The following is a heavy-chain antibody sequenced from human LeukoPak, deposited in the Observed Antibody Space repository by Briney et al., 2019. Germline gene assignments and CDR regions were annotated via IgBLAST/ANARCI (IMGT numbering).Heavy chain of an antibody. CDR1: GGSISSSSYY. CDR2: IYYSGST. Sequence: PSETLSLTCTVSGGSISSSSYYWGWIRQPPGKGLEWIGSIYYSGSTYYNPSLKSRVTISVDTSKKQFSLKLSSVTAADTAVYYCARLSMIVEYYFDYWGQGTLVTVSS. D-gene: IGHD3-22*01. CDR3: ARLSMIVEYYFDY. V-gene: IGHV4-39*01. J-gene: IGHJ4*02.